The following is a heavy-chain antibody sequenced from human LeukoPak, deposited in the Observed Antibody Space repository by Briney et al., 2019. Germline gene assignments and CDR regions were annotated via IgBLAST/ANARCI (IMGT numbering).Heavy chain of an antibody. CDR3: ARDRNSPAKYYFDY. CDR1: GFTFNAYA. J-gene: IGHJ4*02. V-gene: IGHV3-30*01. CDR2: VSNDGRDK. Sequence: GRSLTLSCAASGFTFNAYAMHGLRQAPGKGLEWVAVVSNDGRDKHYADSVKGRFTISRDNSENTLYLQTNTLRAEDTAGYYCARDRNSPAKYYFDYWGQGTLVTVSS. D-gene: IGHD1-14*01.